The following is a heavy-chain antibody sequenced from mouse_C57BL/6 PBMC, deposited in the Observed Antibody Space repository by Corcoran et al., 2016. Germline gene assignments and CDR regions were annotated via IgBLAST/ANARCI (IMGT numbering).Heavy chain of an antibody. CDR2: ISYDGSN. CDR3: ARQKPDGGYYYAMDY. V-gene: IGHV3-6*01. J-gene: IGHJ4*01. CDR1: GYSITSGYY. Sequence: DVQLQESGPGLVKPSQSLSLTCSVTGYSITSGYYWNWIRQFPGNKLEWMGYISYDGSNNYNPSLKNRISITRDTSQNQFFLKLKSVTTEDTATYYCARQKPDGGYYYAMDYWGQGTSVTVSS.